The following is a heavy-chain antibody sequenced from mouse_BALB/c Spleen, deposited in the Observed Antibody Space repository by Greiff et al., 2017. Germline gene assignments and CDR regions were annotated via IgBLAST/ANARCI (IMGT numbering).Heavy chain of an antibody. D-gene: IGHD2-10*02. CDR1: GYTFSSYW. J-gene: IGHJ3*01. CDR2: ILPGSGST. CDR3: ARKNKYGNYVWFAY. V-gene: IGHV1-9*01. Sequence: QVQLQQSGAELMKPGASVKISCKATGYTFSSYWIEWVKQRPGHGLEWIGEILPGSGSTNYNEKFKGKATFTADTSSNTAYMQLSSLTSEDSAVYYCARKNKYGNYVWFAYWGQGTLVTVSA.